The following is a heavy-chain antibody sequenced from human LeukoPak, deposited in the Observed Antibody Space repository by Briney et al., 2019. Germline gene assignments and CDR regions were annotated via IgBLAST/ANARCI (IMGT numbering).Heavy chain of an antibody. D-gene: IGHD6-13*01. V-gene: IGHV4-39*07. CDR1: GGSISSNSYY. CDR2: IYYSGST. Sequence: SETLSLTCTVSGGSISSNSYYWGWIRQPPGKGLEWIGSIYYSGSTYYNPSLKSRVTISVDTSKNQFSLKLSSVTAADTAVYYCARVKGIAAAGTSWGQGTLVTVSS. CDR3: ARVKGIAAAGTS. J-gene: IGHJ5*02.